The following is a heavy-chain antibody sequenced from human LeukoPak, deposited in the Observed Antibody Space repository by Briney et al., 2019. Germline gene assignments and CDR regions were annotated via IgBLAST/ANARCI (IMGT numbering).Heavy chain of an antibody. D-gene: IGHD3-10*02. CDR1: GFTFSSYA. Sequence: GGSLRLSCAASGFTFSSYAMNWVRQAPGKGLEWVSGISDSGGITYYADSVKSRFTISRDNSKNTMYLQMNSLRVEDTAVYYCAKASAVRGYYYYGMDVWGQGTTVTVSS. CDR2: ISDSGGIT. CDR3: AKASAVRGYYYYGMDV. V-gene: IGHV3-23*01. J-gene: IGHJ6*02.